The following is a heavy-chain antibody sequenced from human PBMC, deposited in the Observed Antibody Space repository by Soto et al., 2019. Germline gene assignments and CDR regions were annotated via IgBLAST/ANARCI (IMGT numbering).Heavy chain of an antibody. CDR2: IIPIFGTA. Sequence: GASVKVSCKASGGTFSSYAISWVRQAPGQGLEWMGGIIPIFGTANYAQKFQGRVTITADESTSTAYMELSSLRSEDTAVYYCARDPRTVTMIHAFDIWGQGTMVTVSS. D-gene: IGHD3-22*01. J-gene: IGHJ3*02. CDR1: GGTFSSYA. CDR3: ARDPRTVTMIHAFDI. V-gene: IGHV1-69*13.